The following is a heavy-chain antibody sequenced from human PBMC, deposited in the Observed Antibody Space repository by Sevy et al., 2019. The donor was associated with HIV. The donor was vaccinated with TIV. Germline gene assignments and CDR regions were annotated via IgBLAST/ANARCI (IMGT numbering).Heavy chain of an antibody. D-gene: IGHD5-18*01. Sequence: ASVKVSCKASGGTFSSYAISWVRQAPGQGLEWMGGIIPIFGTANYAQKFQGRVTITADKSRGTAYMERSSLRSEDTAVYYCARDRVGTAMVTEYNWFDPWGQGTLVTVSS. CDR3: ARDRVGTAMVTEYNWFDP. CDR1: GGTFSSYA. CDR2: IIPIFGTA. V-gene: IGHV1-69*06. J-gene: IGHJ5*02.